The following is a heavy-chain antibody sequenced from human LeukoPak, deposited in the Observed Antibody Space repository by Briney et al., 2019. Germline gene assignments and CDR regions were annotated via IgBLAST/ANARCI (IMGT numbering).Heavy chain of an antibody. J-gene: IGHJ4*02. V-gene: IGHV3-30*02. D-gene: IGHD2-2*01. CDR3: AKAPRKGIVVEPAVMIDY. CDR1: GFSFSNYG. CDR2: IRYDGSNK. Sequence: GGSLRLSRAASGFSFSNYGMHWVRQAPGKWLEWVTFIRYDGSNKYYADSVKGRFTISRDNSRSTLYLQMNSLRAEDTAVYYCAKAPRKGIVVEPAVMIDYWGQGTLVTVSS.